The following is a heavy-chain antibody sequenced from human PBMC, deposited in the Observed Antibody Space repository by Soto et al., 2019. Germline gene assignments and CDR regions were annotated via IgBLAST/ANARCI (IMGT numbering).Heavy chain of an antibody. J-gene: IGHJ4*02. V-gene: IGHV3-30*18. Sequence: QVQLVESGGGVVQPGRSLRLSCAASGFTFSSYGMHWVRQAPGKGLEWVAVISYDGSNKYYADSVKGRFTISRDNSKNTLYLQMNSLRTEDTAVYYCAKMYSSCWSPRNDHWGQGTLVTVSS. CDR3: AKMYSSCWSPRNDH. D-gene: IGHD6-19*01. CDR1: GFTFSSYG. CDR2: ISYDGSNK.